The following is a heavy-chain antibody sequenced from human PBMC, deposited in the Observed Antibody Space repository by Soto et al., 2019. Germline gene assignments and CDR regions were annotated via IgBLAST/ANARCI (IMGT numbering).Heavy chain of an antibody. CDR1: GYTFSNHY. Sequence: QVQLVQSGAEVKRPGASVKISCEASGYTFSNHYIHWVRQAPGQGLEWIGIINPSGGTASNAQKFQGRVTMTRDTSASTAYLMVSSLTSGDTAVYYCAREGSYYFDSRNDYWGQGTLVTVSS. V-gene: IGHV1-46*01. J-gene: IGHJ4*02. CDR3: AREGSYYFDSRNDY. D-gene: IGHD3-22*01. CDR2: INPSGGTA.